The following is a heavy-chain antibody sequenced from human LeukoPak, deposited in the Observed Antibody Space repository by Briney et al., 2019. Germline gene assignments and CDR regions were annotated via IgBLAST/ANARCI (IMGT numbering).Heavy chain of an antibody. Sequence: ASVTVSCKASGYTFIDYWIHWVRQAAGQGLEWMGRININSGGINYAQKFQGRVTMTRATSISTADMELSRLRFDDTAVDYCARDRDGGVGTIDYWGQGTLVPVSS. CDR2: ININSGGI. V-gene: IGHV1-2*06. CDR3: ARDRDGGVGTIDY. D-gene: IGHD3-3*01. CDR1: GYTFIDYW. J-gene: IGHJ4*02.